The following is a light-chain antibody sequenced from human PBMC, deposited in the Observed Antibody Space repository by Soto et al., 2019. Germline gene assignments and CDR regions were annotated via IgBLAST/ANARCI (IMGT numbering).Light chain of an antibody. CDR2: GVF. V-gene: IGKV3-20*01. Sequence: TESPGTLSLSPAERATLSCRATQNMNNIYLAWYQQKPGHAPTLLIYGVFSKDTGIPDTFSGSRSATDFTRTSSRLEPEDFAVYYCPQHGSSPRTFGQGTKVDTK. CDR3: PQHGSSPRT. CDR1: QNMNNIY. J-gene: IGKJ1*01.